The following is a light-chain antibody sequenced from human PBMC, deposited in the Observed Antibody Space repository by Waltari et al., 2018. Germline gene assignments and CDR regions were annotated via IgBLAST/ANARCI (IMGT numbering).Light chain of an antibody. V-gene: IGKV1-39*01. CDR3: QQRSNWPPIT. Sequence: DIRMTQSPSSLSASVGDRVTITCRASQNINNYLNWYQQKPGKAPKLLIYAASTLQRGVPSRFSGSGSGTDFTLTISSLEPEDFAVYYCQQRSNWPPITVDQGTRLEIK. J-gene: IGKJ5*01. CDR2: AAS. CDR1: QNINNY.